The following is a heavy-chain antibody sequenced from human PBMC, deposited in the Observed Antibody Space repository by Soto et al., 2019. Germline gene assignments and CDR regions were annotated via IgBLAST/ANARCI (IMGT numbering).Heavy chain of an antibody. V-gene: IGHV3-30*03. CDR2: ISNDGSNK. CDR3: ARDRDRMTYYYYYGMDV. D-gene: IGHD2-8*01. J-gene: IGHJ6*02. Sequence: PGGSLRLSCAASGFSFSTYGMHWVRQAPGKGLEWVAFISNDGSNKYYADSVKGRFTISRDNSKNTLYLQMNSLRAEDTAVYYCARDRDRMTYYYYYGMDVWGQGTTVTVSS. CDR1: GFSFSTYG.